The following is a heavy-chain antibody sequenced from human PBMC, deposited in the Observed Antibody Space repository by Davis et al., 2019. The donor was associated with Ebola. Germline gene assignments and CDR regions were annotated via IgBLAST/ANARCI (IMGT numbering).Heavy chain of an antibody. V-gene: IGHV4-61*09. CDR1: GDSISSGSFY. CDR3: VRDRHDTRGYGF. J-gene: IGHJ4*02. D-gene: IGHD3-16*01. Sequence: SETLSLTCSVSGDSISSGSFYWAWIRQPAGKGLEWIGHMYTRGTTNYNPSLKSRVTISGDTSKNQFSLQLTSVPAADTAVYYCVRDRHDTRGYGFWGQGALVTVSS. CDR2: MYTRGTT.